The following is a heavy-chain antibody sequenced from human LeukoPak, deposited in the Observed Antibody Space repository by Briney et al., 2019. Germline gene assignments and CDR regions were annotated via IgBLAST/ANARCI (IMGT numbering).Heavy chain of an antibody. CDR3: ARVYYGSGRLYYYYYYMDV. V-gene: IGHV3-11*01. CDR1: GFTFSDFD. CDR2: ISGSGFTI. Sequence: PGGSLRLSCAASGFTFSDFDMSWVRQAPGKGLEWVSDISGSGFTIYYADSVKGRFTISRDNAKNSLYLQMNSLRAEDTAVYYCARVYYGSGRLYYYYYYMDVWGKGTTVTISS. J-gene: IGHJ6*03. D-gene: IGHD3-10*01.